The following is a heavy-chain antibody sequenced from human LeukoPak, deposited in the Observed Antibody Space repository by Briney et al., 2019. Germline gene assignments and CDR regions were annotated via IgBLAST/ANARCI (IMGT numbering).Heavy chain of an antibody. Sequence: SETLSLTCAVYGGSFSGNYWSWIRQPPGKGLEWIGQISHGGSTKYNPSLKSRVTISVDTSKNQFSLKLSSVTAADTAVYYCARIQGSGESGWRLAPWGQGTLVTVSS. D-gene: IGHD3-10*01. CDR3: ARIQGSGESGWRLAP. CDR1: GGSFSGNY. J-gene: IGHJ5*02. CDR2: ISHGGST. V-gene: IGHV4-34*01.